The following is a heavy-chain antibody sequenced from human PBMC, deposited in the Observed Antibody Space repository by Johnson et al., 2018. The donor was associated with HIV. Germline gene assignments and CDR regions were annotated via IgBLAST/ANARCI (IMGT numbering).Heavy chain of an antibody. V-gene: IGHV3-30*14. Sequence: QVQLVESGGGLVQPGGSLRLSCAASGFNFSSYAIHWVRQAPGKGLEWVAVISYDGSNKYYADSVKGRFTISRENAKNSLYLQMNSLRAGDTAVYYCARAGRFGELLYWYAFDIWGQGTMVTVSS. D-gene: IGHD3-10*01. CDR1: GFNFSSYA. CDR3: ARAGRFGELLYWYAFDI. J-gene: IGHJ3*02. CDR2: ISYDGSNK.